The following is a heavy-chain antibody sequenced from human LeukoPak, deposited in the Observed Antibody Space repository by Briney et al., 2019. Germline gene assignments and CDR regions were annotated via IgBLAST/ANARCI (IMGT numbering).Heavy chain of an antibody. V-gene: IGHV3-23*01. J-gene: IGHJ4*02. Sequence: GGSLRLSCAASGFTFSTYAMSWVRQAPGKGLEWVSTISGNGGGTYYADSVKGRFTISRDNSKNTVYLQMNSLRAEDTAVYYCAKWIVGATPHFDYWGQGTLVTVSS. CDR3: AKWIVGATPHFDY. CDR2: ISGNGGGT. CDR1: GFTFSTYA. D-gene: IGHD1-26*01.